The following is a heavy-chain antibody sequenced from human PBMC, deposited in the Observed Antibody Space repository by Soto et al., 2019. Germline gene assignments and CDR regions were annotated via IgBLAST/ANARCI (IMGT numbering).Heavy chain of an antibody. V-gene: IGHV4-30-2*01. CDR1: GGSISSGGYS. CDR2: IYHSGST. Sequence: LTCAVSGGSISSGGYSWSWIRQPPGKGLEWIGYIYHSGSTYYNPSLKSRVTISVDRSKNQFSLKLSSVTAADTAVYYCARARYTGYPGRGINSFDPWGQGTLVTVSS. J-gene: IGHJ5*02. CDR3: ARARYTGYPGRGINSFDP. D-gene: IGHD5-12*01.